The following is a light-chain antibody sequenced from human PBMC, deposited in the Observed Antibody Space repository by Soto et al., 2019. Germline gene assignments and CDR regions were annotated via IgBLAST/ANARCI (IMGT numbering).Light chain of an antibody. CDR2: YDD. CDR3: AAWDDSLNGYV. Sequence: QSVLTQPPSVSEAPRQRVTISCSGSSSNIGNNAVNWYQQLPGTAPKLLIYYDDLLPSGVSDRCSGSKSGTSASLAISGLQSEDEADYYCAAWDDSLNGYVFGTGPKLTVL. J-gene: IGLJ1*01. CDR1: SSNIGNNA. V-gene: IGLV1-36*01.